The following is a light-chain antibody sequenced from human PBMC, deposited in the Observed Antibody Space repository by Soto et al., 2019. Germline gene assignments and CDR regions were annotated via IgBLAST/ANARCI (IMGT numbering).Light chain of an antibody. CDR1: QTIDRY. V-gene: IGKV1-39*01. CDR2: AAS. J-gene: IGKJ3*01. CDR3: QQSYNAPFN. Sequence: IQMTRSPSSLSAXIXDTVTITCRASQTIDRYLNWFQQKSGQAPKLLMNAASTLRSGVPSRFSASGSGTDFTLTISSLQPEDYATYYCQQSYNAPFNFGPGTKVIS.